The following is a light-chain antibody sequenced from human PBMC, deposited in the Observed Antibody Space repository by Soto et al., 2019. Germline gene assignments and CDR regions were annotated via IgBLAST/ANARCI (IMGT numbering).Light chain of an antibody. CDR1: QTISSY. V-gene: IGKV1-39*01. J-gene: IGKJ2*01. CDR2: AAS. Sequence: DIQMTQSPSSLSASVGDRVTITCRARQTISSYLNWYQHKPGKAPKLLIYAASSLQSGVPSRFSGSGSGTDFTLTISNLQPEDFATYYCQQSYRTPYTFGQGTKLEIK. CDR3: QQSYRTPYT.